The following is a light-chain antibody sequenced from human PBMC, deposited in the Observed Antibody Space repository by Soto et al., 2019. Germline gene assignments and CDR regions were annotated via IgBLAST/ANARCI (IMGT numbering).Light chain of an antibody. J-gene: IGKJ1*01. Sequence: DFQMTQSPSTLSASVGDIVTITCRASPTIRSRLAWFQQKPGKAPKLLIYDASSLESGVPQRFSGSGSGTEVTLTISSLQTDDFSTYYRQQYHSYWTFGQGTKVE. CDR2: DAS. V-gene: IGKV1-5*01. CDR3: QQYHSYWT. CDR1: PTIRSR.